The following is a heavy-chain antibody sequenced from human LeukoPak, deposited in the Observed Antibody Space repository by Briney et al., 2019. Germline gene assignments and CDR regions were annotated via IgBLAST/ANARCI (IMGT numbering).Heavy chain of an antibody. D-gene: IGHD3-16*01. CDR3: ARAPGRGMQPLDF. J-gene: IGHJ4*02. CDR2: INPNGGGT. V-gene: IGHV1-2*06. Sequence: ASVKVSCKASGYTFTGYYMHWVRQAPGQGLEWMGRINPNGGGTNYAQKFQGRVTMTRDTSINTAYMELSRLRSDDTAMYYCARAPGRGMQPLDFWGQGALVTVSS. CDR1: GYTFTGYY.